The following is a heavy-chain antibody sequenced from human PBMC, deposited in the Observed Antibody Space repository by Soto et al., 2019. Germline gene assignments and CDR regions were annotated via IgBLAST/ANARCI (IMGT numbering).Heavy chain of an antibody. CDR3: AKVDDRLRSEREDAFDI. CDR2: ISWNSGSI. CDR1: GFTFDDYA. J-gene: IGHJ3*02. D-gene: IGHD1-26*01. Sequence: GGSLRLSCAASGFTFDDYAMHWVRQAPGKGLEWVSGISWNSGSIGYADSVKGRFTISRDNAKNSLYLQMNSLRAEDTALYYCAKVDDRLRSEREDAFDIWGQGTMVTVSS. V-gene: IGHV3-9*01.